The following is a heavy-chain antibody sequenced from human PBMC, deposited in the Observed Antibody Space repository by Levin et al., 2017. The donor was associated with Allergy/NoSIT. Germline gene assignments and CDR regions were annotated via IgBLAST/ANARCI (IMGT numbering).Heavy chain of an antibody. CDR1: GYSFTSYW. V-gene: IGHV5-51*01. J-gene: IGHJ4*02. CDR3: ARRDSDGSNSFDY. Sequence: KVSCQASGYSFTSYWFGWVRQRPGKGLEWMGLIFPSDSDTRVSPSFQGQIIMSVDKSISTACLQWSSLKASDSAMYYCARRDSDGSNSFDYWGQGTLVTVSS. CDR2: IFPSDSDT. D-gene: IGHD4-23*01.